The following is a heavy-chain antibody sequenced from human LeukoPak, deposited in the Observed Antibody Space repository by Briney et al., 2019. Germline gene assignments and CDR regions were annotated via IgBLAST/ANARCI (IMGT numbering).Heavy chain of an antibody. Sequence: ASVKVSCKASGYTFTSYGISWVRQAPGQGLEWMGWINPSNGGTNYAQKFQGRVTMTRDTSISTAYMELSRLRSDDTAVYYCASRTGKYSYGMDVWGQGTTVTVSS. CDR2: INPSNGGT. CDR3: ASRTGKYSYGMDV. D-gene: IGHD1/OR15-1a*01. CDR1: GYTFTSYG. V-gene: IGHV1-2*02. J-gene: IGHJ6*02.